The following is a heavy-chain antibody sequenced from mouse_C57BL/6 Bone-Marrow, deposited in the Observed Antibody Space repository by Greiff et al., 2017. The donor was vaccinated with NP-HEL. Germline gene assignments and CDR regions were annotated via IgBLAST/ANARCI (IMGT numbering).Heavy chain of an antibody. CDR3: TRHMTTVVATDWYFDV. Sequence: EVMLVESGEGLVKPGGSLKLSCAASGFTFSSYAMSWVRQTPEKRLEWVAYISSGGDYIYYADTVKGRFTISRDNARNTLYLQMSSLKYEDTAMYYWTRHMTTVVATDWYFDVGGTGTTVTVSS. CDR1: GFTFSSYA. V-gene: IGHV5-9-1*02. J-gene: IGHJ1*03. CDR2: ISSGGDYI. D-gene: IGHD1-1*01.